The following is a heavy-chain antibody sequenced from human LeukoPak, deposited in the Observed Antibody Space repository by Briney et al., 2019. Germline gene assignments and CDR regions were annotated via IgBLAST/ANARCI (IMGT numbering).Heavy chain of an antibody. CDR2: ISGSGGTT. V-gene: IGHV3-23*01. Sequence: QPGGSLRLSCAASGFTFSSYVMIWVRQAPEKGLEWVSAISGSGGTTWYADSVKGRFTISRDNSKNTLYLQMNSLRADDTAVYYCAKCPYCSTSHWSDPWGQGTLVTVSS. J-gene: IGHJ5*02. CDR1: GFTFSSYV. CDR3: AKCPYCSTSHWSDP. D-gene: IGHD2-2*01.